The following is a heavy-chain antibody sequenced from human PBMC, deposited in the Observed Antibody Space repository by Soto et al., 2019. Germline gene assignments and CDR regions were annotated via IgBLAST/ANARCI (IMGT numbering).Heavy chain of an antibody. CDR1: GGSISSGGYY. V-gene: IGHV4-31*03. J-gene: IGHJ4*02. Sequence: SETLSLTCTVSGGSISSGGYYWSWIRQHPGKGLEWIGYIYYSGSTYYNPSLKSRVTISVDTSKNQFSLKLSSVTAADTAVYYCARAKILPTHYYDSSGYSLNFDYWGQGTRVTVSS. CDR3: ARAKILPTHYYDSSGYSLNFDY. D-gene: IGHD3-22*01. CDR2: IYYSGST.